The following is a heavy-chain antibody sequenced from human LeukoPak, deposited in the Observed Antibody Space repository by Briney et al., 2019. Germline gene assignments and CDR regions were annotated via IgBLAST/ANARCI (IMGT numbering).Heavy chain of an antibody. V-gene: IGHV1-2*02. D-gene: IGHD1-1*01. CDR3: ARDYNSWVRFDP. Sequence: ASVKVSCKASGYTFTGYYMHWVRQAPGQGLEWMGWINPNSGGTNYAQKFQGRVTMTRDTSISTACMELSRLRSDDTAVYYCARDYNSWVRFDPWGQGTLVTVSS. CDR2: INPNSGGT. J-gene: IGHJ5*02. CDR1: GYTFTGYY.